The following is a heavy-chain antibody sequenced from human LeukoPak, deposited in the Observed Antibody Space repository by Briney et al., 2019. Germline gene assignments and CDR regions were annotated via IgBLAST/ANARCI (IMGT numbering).Heavy chain of an antibody. J-gene: IGHJ5*02. CDR3: ARHVSRRGSLAWFDP. CDR1: GGSISSYY. Sequence: SETLSLTCTVAGGSISSYYWSWIRQPPGKGLEWIGYIYYSGSTNYNPSLKSRVTISVDTSKNQFSLKLSSVTAADTAVYYCARHVSRRGSLAWFDPWGQGTQVTVSS. D-gene: IGHD2/OR15-2a*01. CDR2: IYYSGST. V-gene: IGHV4-59*01.